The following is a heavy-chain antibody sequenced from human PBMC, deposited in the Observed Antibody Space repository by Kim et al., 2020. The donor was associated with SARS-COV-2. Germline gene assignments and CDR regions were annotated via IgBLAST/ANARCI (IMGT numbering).Heavy chain of an antibody. V-gene: IGHV7-4-1*02. Sequence: ASVKVSCKASGYTFTSYAMNWVRQAPGQGLEWMGWINTNTGNPTYAQGFTGRFVFSLDTSVSTAYLQISSLKAEDTAVYYCATITPNSSSWYRGYWGQGTLVTVSS. CDR1: GYTFTSYA. CDR3: ATITPNSSSWYRGY. J-gene: IGHJ4*02. D-gene: IGHD6-13*01. CDR2: INTNTGNP.